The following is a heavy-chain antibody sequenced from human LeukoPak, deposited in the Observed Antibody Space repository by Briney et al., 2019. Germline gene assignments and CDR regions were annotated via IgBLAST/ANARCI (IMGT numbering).Heavy chain of an antibody. CDR3: AREIFGGSGY. CDR2: INHSGST. CDR1: GGSFSGYY. J-gene: IGHJ4*02. Sequence: SETLSLTCAVYGGSFSGYYWSWIRQPPGKGLEWIGEINHSGSTNYNPSLKSRVTISVDTSKNQFSLKLSSVTAADTAVYYCAREIFGGSGYWGQGTLVTVSS. V-gene: IGHV4-34*01. D-gene: IGHD3-3*01.